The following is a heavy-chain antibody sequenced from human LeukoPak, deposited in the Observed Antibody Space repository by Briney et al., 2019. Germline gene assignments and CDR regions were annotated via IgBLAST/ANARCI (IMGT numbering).Heavy chain of an antibody. D-gene: IGHD3-10*01. CDR2: INTDSGGT. CDR1: GYSFNTYY. Sequence: ASVKVSCKASGYSFNTYYMNWVRQAPGQGLEWLGWINTDSGGTNYAQKFLGRVTMNRDKANSTAYLELSGLRSDDTAVYYCSRHVVTLVRGVNNRKEDWFDPWGQGTLVSVSS. CDR3: SRHVVTLVRGVNNRKEDWFDP. V-gene: IGHV1-2*02. J-gene: IGHJ5*02.